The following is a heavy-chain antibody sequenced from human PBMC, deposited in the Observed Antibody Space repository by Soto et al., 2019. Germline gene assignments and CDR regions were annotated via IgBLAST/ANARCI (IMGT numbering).Heavy chain of an antibody. CDR2: IDPSGGGT. CDR1: GYTFTSYY. D-gene: IGHD2-15*01. J-gene: IGHJ5*02. CDR3: ARDRVDCSGGNCWRSVEDT. V-gene: IGHV1-46*01. Sequence: QVQLVQSGAEVKKPGASVRVSCKASGYTFTSYYMHWVRQAPGQGLEWMGIIDPSGGGTSYAQKFQGRLTMTRDTSTSTFYMELSRLRSEDTAVYYCARDRVDCSGGNCWRSVEDTWGQGTLVTVSS.